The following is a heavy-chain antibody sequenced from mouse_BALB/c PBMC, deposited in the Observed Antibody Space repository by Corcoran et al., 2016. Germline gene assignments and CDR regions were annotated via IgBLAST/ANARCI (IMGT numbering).Heavy chain of an antibody. CDR2: IDPANGNT. D-gene: IGHD2-10*02. Sequence: EVQLQQSGAELVQPGASVKLSCTASGFNIKDTYMHWVKQRPEQGLEWIGRIDPANGNTKYDPKFQGKATITADTSSNTAYLQLSSLTSEDTAVYYCARSYGNLYYYAMDYWGQGTSVTVSS. V-gene: IGHV14-3*02. J-gene: IGHJ4*01. CDR1: GFNIKDTY. CDR3: ARSYGNLYYYAMDY.